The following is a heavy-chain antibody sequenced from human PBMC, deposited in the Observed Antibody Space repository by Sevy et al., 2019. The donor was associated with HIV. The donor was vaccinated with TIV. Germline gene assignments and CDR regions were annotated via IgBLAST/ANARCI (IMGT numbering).Heavy chain of an antibody. CDR2: ISSSGSST. CDR3: ARGDCHRDVYNREDAFDI. D-gene: IGHD2-21*01. CDR1: GFSFSSYE. V-gene: IGHV3-48*03. Sequence: GGSLRLSCAASGFSFSSYEMNWVRQAPGKGLEWFSYISSSGSSTYYADSVKGRFTISRDNAKNSLYLQMNSLKAEDTAVYYCARGDCHRDVYNREDAFDIWGQGTMVTVSS. J-gene: IGHJ3*02.